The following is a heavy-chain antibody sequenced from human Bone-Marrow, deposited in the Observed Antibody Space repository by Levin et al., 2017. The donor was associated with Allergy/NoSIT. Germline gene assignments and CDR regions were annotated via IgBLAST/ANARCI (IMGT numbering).Heavy chain of an antibody. J-gene: IGHJ5*01. CDR2: ISDKGYDS. Sequence: PGESLKISCSASGFTFSNYGMTWVRQAPGKRPEWVAVISDKGYDSYYVDSVKGRFTISRDNSKNMLFLQANSLRVEDTALYYCTKGLGASITGPTALGNWRVSWGQGTLVTVSS. CDR3: TKGLGASITGPTALGNWRVS. V-gene: IGHV3-23*01. CDR1: GFTFSNYG. D-gene: IGHD1-7*01.